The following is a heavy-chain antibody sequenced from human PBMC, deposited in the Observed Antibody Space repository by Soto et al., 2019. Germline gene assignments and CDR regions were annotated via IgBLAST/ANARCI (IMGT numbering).Heavy chain of an antibody. V-gene: IGHV3-21*01. CDR3: ARDGGEEGWEPTPVWFDP. CDR1: GFTFSSYS. CDR2: ISSSSSYI. D-gene: IGHD1-26*01. J-gene: IGHJ5*02. Sequence: EVQLVESGGGLVKPGGSLRLSCAASGFTFSSYSMNWVRQAPGKGLEWVSSISSSSSYIYYADSVKGRFTISRDNAKNSLYLQMNSLRAEDTAVYYCARDGGEEGWEPTPVWFDPWGQGTLVTVSS.